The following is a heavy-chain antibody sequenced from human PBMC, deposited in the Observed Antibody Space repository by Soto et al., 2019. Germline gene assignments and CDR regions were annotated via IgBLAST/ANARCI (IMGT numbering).Heavy chain of an antibody. J-gene: IGHJ4*02. V-gene: IGHV4-4*07. Sequence: PSETLSLTCTVSVGSISSYYWSCIRQPAGKGLEWIGRIYTSGSTNYNPSLKSRVTMSVDTSKNQFSLKLSSVTAADTAVYYCAREGRGRGRSYNCDYWGQGTLVTVSS. D-gene: IGHD3-10*01. CDR2: IYTSGST. CDR3: AREGRGRGRSYNCDY. CDR1: VGSISSYY.